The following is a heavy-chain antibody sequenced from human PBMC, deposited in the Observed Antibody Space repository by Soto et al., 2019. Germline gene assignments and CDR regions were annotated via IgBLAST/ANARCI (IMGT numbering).Heavy chain of an antibody. CDR2: VHHSGGS. D-gene: IGHD3-10*01. J-gene: IGHJ6*02. Sequence: QVQLQESGPGLVKPSETLSLSCTVSGGSISSYYWSWFRQSPGKRMEWIGYVHHSGGSSYNPSLQRRVAISLDASKRKFCLKVTSVAATDSAVYYCARQGFGPLHGLVDVWGQGTTVTVSS. CDR3: ARQGFGPLHGLVDV. V-gene: IGHV4-59*08. CDR1: GGSISSYY.